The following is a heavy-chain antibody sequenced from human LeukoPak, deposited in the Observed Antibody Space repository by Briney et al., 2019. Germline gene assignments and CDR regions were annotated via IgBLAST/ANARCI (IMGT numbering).Heavy chain of an antibody. CDR1: GYSFTSYW. CDR2: IYPGDSDT. CDR3: ERVHYGSGSYYDAFDI. Sequence: GESLKISCKGSGYSFTSYWIGWVRQMPGKGLEWMGIIYPGDSDTRYSPSFQGQVTISAVKSISTAYLQWSSLKASDTAMYYCERVHYGSGSYYDAFDIWGQGTMVTVSS. V-gene: IGHV5-51*01. J-gene: IGHJ3*02. D-gene: IGHD3-10*01.